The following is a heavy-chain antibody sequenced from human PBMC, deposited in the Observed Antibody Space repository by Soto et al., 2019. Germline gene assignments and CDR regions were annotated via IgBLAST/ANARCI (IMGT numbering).Heavy chain of an antibody. CDR2: IHSDGSTT. V-gene: IGHV3-74*01. CDR1: GFTFNYYW. J-gene: IGHJ3*01. Sequence: EVQLVESEGGLVQRWGSLRLSCAASGFTFNYYWMHWVRQAPGQGLVWVSHIHSDGSTTTYADSVKGRFTISRDNAKNTLYLRMSSLRADDTAVYYCVRCYKGGFDLLGQCTTVTVSS. CDR3: VRCYKGGFDL. D-gene: IGHD1-1*01.